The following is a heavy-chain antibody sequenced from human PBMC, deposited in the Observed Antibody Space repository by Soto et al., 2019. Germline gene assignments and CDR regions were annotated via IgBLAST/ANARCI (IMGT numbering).Heavy chain of an antibody. D-gene: IGHD2-21*02. Sequence: ASVKVSCKASGFTFTRYGISWVRQAPGQGLEWMGWISAYDGNTNYAERFQGRVTMTTDTSTSTAYMDLRSLRSDDTAVYYCARDEYGGDSGYAMDVWGQGTTVTVSS. V-gene: IGHV1-18*01. CDR1: GFTFTRYG. CDR2: ISAYDGNT. CDR3: ARDEYGGDSGYAMDV. J-gene: IGHJ6*02.